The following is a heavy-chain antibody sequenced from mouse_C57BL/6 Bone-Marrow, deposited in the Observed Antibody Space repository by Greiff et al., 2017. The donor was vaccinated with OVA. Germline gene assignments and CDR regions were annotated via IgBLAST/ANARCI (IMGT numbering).Heavy chain of an antibody. CDR2: INPGSGGT. CDR1: GYTFTSYW. CDR3: ARRGDYYGSSAWFAY. D-gene: IGHD1-1*01. V-gene: IGHV1-64*01. Sequence: VQLQQPGAELVKPGASVKLSCKASGYTFTSYWMHWVKQRPGQGLEWIGVINPGSGGTNYNEKFKGKATLTADKSSSTAYMQLSSLTSEDSAVYFCARRGDYYGSSAWFAYWGQGTLVTVSA. J-gene: IGHJ3*01.